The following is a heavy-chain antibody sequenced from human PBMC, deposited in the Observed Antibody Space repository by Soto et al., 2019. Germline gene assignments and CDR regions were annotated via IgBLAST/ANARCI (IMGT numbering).Heavy chain of an antibody. CDR2: ISYDGSNK. CDR3: ANLWQRQWLVDY. D-gene: IGHD6-19*01. CDR1: GFTFSSDG. J-gene: IGHJ4*02. V-gene: IGHV3-30*18. Sequence: GGSLRLSCAASGFTFSSDGMHWVRQAPGKVLEWVAVISYDGSNKYYADSVKGRFTISRDNSKNTLYLQMNSLRAEDTAVYYCANLWQRQWLVDYWGRGTLVTVSS.